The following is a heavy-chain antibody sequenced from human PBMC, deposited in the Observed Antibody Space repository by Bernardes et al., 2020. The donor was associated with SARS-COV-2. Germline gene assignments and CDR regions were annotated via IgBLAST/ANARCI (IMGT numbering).Heavy chain of an antibody. J-gene: IGHJ4*02. V-gene: IGHV1-18*01. CDR3: ARDPILEWLLYFDY. Sequence: ASMKVSCKASGYTFTSYGISWVRQAPGQGLEWMGWISAYNGNTNYAQKLQGRVTMTTDTSTSTAYMELRSLRSDDTAVYYCARDPILEWLLYFDYWGQGTLVTVSS. D-gene: IGHD3-3*01. CDR2: ISAYNGNT. CDR1: GYTFTSYG.